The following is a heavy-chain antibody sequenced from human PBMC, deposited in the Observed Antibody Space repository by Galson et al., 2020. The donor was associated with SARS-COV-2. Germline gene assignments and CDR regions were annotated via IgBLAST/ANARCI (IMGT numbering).Heavy chain of an antibody. CDR3: AAVSYNVR. Sequence: GGSLRLSCAASGFIFKNYGMHWVRQAPGKGLEWVAVISDDGSNKYDADTVKGRFTISRDNSKRTVYLRMSSLRVEDTAVYYCAAVSYNVRWGQGTLVTVSS. J-gene: IGHJ4*02. CDR2: ISDDGSNK. CDR1: GFIFKNYG. V-gene: IGHV3-30*03. D-gene: IGHD1-26*01.